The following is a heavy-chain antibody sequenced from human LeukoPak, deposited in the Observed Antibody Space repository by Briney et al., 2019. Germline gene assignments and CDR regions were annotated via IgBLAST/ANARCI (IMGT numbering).Heavy chain of an antibody. CDR3: AKAIVVVVAAATRDYYFDY. V-gene: IGHV3-64*04. D-gene: IGHD2-15*01. J-gene: IGHJ4*02. Sequence: GGSLRLSCAASGFTFRSYAMHWVRQAPGKGLEYVSAISSNGGSTYFADSVKGRFTISRDNSKNTLYLRMNSLRAEDTAVYYCAKAIVVVVAAATRDYYFDYWGQGTLVTVSS. CDR2: ISSNGGST. CDR1: GFTFRSYA.